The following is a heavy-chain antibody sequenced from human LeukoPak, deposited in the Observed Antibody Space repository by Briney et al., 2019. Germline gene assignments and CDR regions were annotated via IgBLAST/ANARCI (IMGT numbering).Heavy chain of an antibody. CDR1: GYSISSGYY. Sequence: SETLSLTCAVSGYSISSGYYWGWIRQPPGKGLEWIGSIYHSGSTYYNPSLKSRVTISVDTSKNQFSLKLSSVTAADTAVYYCASPGYSSGWAPGYWGQGTLVTVSS. CDR2: IYHSGST. V-gene: IGHV4-38-2*01. J-gene: IGHJ4*02. D-gene: IGHD6-19*01. CDR3: ASPGYSSGWAPGY.